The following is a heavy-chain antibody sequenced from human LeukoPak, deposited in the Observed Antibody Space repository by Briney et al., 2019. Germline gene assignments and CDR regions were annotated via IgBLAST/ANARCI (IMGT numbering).Heavy chain of an antibody. J-gene: IGHJ2*01. CDR1: GFTFSSYW. Sequence: PGGSLRLSCAVSGFTFSSYWMYWVRQAPGKGLEWVARINSDGSSTTYADSVEGRFTISRDNTKNMLHLQMHSLRVDDSAVYFCTRTTTTDDWYFDLWGRGTLVTVSS. V-gene: IGHV3-74*01. D-gene: IGHD1-1*01. CDR2: INSDGSST. CDR3: TRTTTTDDWYFDL.